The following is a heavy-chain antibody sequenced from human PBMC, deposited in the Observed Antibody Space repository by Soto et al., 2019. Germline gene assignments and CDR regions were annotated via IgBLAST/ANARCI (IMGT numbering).Heavy chain of an antibody. V-gene: IGHV5-51*01. Sequence: GESLKISCKGSGYSFTSYWIGWVRQMPGKGLEWMGIIYPGDSETRYSPSFQGQVTISADKSISTAYLQWSSLKASDTAMYYCTRQSSAWAFDYWGQGALVTVSS. CDR2: IYPGDSET. D-gene: IGHD6-19*01. J-gene: IGHJ4*02. CDR3: TRQSSAWAFDY. CDR1: GYSFTSYW.